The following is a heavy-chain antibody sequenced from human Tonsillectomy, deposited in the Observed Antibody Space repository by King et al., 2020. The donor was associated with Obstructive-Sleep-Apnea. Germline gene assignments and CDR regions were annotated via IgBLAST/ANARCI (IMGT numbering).Heavy chain of an antibody. V-gene: IGHV4-31*03. CDR2: IYYNGTT. J-gene: IGHJ6*02. D-gene: IGHD2-2*01. CDR1: GGSISSGGYY. CDR3: ARDNGANCSSTSCYSAPYYYFGMDV. Sequence: QLQESGPGLVKPSQTLSLTCTVSGGSISSGGYYWIWIRQHPGRGLEWIGYIYYNGTTYHNPSLKGRVTMSVDTSKNQFSLKVRSVTAADTAVYYCARDNGANCSSTSCYSAPYYYFGMDVGGQGTTVTVSS.